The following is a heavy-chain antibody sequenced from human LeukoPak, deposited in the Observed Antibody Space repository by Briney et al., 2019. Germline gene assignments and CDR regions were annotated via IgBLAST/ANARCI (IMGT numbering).Heavy chain of an antibody. CDR2: IGCNSGSI. J-gene: IGHJ3*02. CDR3: AKDIGSYYGRDAFDI. CDR1: GFTFDDYA. D-gene: IGHD1-26*01. Sequence: GGSLRLSCAASGFTFDDYAMHWVRQAPGKGLEWVSGIGCNSGSIGYADSVKGRFTISRDNAKNSLYLQMNSLRAEDTALYYCAKDIGSYYGRDAFDIWGQGTMVTVSS. V-gene: IGHV3-9*01.